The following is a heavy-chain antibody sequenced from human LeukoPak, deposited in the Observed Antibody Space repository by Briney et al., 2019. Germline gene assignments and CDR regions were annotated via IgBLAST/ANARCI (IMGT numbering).Heavy chain of an antibody. D-gene: IGHD3-9*01. J-gene: IGHJ4*02. CDR2: ISSSSSYI. CDR1: GFTFSSYS. CDR3: ARDLLTYDILTGNDY. Sequence: GGSLRLSCAASGFTFSSYSMNWVRQAPGKGLEWVSSISSSSSYIYYADSVKGRFTISRDNAKNSLYLQMNSLRAEDTAVYYCARDLLTYDILTGNDYWGQGTLVTVSS. V-gene: IGHV3-21*01.